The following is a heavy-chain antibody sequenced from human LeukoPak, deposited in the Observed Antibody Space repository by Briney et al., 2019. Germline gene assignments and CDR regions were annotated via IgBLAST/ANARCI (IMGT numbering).Heavy chain of an antibody. D-gene: IGHD1-14*01. CDR2: ISYNGSHK. CDR3: ARRVETPTTGALDV. J-gene: IGHJ3*01. Sequence: GGSLRLSCAASGFSFWTYAMHWVRQAPGKGLEWVGVISYNGSHKYYADSVKGRFTISRDNSKNTLYLQMNSLRADDTSTYFCARRVETPTTGALDVWGQGTRVIVSS. V-gene: IGHV3-30*04. CDR1: GFSFWTYA.